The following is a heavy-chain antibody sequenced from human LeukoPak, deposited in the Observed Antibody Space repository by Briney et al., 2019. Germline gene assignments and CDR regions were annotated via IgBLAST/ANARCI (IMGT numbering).Heavy chain of an antibody. CDR1: GFTFSSYA. V-gene: IGHV3-23*01. CDR2: ISGSGGST. D-gene: IGHD6-13*01. CDR3: AKDWRYSSFYYYGMDV. J-gene: IGHJ6*02. Sequence: PGGSLRLSCAASGFTFSSYAMSWVRQAPGKGLEWVSAISGSGGSTYYADSVKGRFTISRDNSKNTLYLQMNSLRAEDTAVYYCAKDWRYSSFYYYGMDVWGQGTTVTVSS.